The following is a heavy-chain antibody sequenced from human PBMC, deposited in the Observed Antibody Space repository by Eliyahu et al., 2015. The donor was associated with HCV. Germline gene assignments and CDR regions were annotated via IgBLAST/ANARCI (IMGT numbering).Heavy chain of an antibody. J-gene: IGHJ3*02. CDR3: ARGGATVTTAAVGAFDI. CDR1: GGSFSGYY. Sequence: QVQLQQWGAGLLKPSETLSLTCAVYGGSFSGYYWSWIRQPPEKGLEWIGEINHSGSTNYNPSLKSRVTISVDTSKNQFSLKLSSVTAADTAVYYCARGGATVTTAAVGAFDIWGQGTMVTVSS. CDR2: INHSGST. V-gene: IGHV4-34*01. D-gene: IGHD4-17*01.